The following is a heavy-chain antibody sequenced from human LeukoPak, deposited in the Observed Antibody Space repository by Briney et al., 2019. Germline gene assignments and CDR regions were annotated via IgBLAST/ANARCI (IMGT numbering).Heavy chain of an antibody. CDR2: IHPNSGGT. V-gene: IGHV1-2*02. D-gene: IGHD4-17*01. CDR1: GYTFTGYY. CDR3: ARDRDYGDYLNWLDP. Sequence: GASVKVSCKASGYTFTGYYMHWVRQAPGQGLEWMGWIHPNSGGTNYARKFQGRVTMTRDTSISTAYVELSRLRSDDTAVYYCARDRDYGDYLNWLDPWGQGTLVTVSS. J-gene: IGHJ5*02.